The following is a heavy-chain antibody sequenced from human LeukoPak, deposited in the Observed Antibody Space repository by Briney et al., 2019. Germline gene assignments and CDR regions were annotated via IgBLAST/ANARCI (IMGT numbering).Heavy chain of an antibody. CDR2: IYTSGST. Sequence: SETLSLTCTDSGGSISSGSYYWSWIRQPAGKGLEWIGRIYTSGSTNYNPSLKSRVTISVDKSKNQFSLKLSSVTAADTAVYYCARDHYDSSGYNFDAFDIWGQGTMVTVSS. CDR1: GGSISSGSYY. D-gene: IGHD3-22*01. J-gene: IGHJ3*02. V-gene: IGHV4-61*02. CDR3: ARDHYDSSGYNFDAFDI.